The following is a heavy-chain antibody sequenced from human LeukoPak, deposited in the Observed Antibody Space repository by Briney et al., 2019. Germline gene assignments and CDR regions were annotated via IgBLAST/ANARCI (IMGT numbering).Heavy chain of an antibody. D-gene: IGHD1-26*01. CDR2: ISHDGSNK. Sequence: SGGSLRLSCAASGFTFSSYGMHWVRQAPGKGLEWVAVISHDGSNKYYADSVKGRFTISRDNSKNTLYLQMNSLRAEDTAVYYCAKDFWDSGSFDYWGQGTLVTVSS. J-gene: IGHJ4*02. CDR3: AKDFWDSGSFDY. V-gene: IGHV3-30*18. CDR1: GFTFSSYG.